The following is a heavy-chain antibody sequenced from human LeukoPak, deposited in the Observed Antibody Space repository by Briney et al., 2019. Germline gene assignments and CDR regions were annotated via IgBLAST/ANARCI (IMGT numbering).Heavy chain of an antibody. CDR3: ASSGYSYGSGAFDI. Sequence: KPSETLSLTCAVSGGSISSGGYSWSWIRQPPGKGLEWIGYIYHSGSTYYNPSLKSRVTISVDRSKNQFSLKLSSVTAADTAVYYCASSGYSYGSGAFDIWGQGTMVTVSS. CDR2: IYHSGST. V-gene: IGHV4-30-2*01. D-gene: IGHD5-18*01. CDR1: GGSISSGGYS. J-gene: IGHJ3*02.